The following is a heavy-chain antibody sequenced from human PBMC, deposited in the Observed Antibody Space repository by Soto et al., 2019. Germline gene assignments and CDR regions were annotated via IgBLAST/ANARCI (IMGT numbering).Heavy chain of an antibody. V-gene: IGHV3-7*03. J-gene: IGHJ5*02. CDR2: INQDGSER. D-gene: IGHD5-18*01. Sequence: GGSLRLSCAGSGLTFRNDWLTWVRQAPGKGLEWVANINQDGSERYYVDSVRDRFTISRDNVENSLYLQLNSLRPEDTAVYYCAVYGYGVSAAASWGQGTLVTVSS. CDR3: AVYGYGVSAAAS. CDR1: GLTFRNDW.